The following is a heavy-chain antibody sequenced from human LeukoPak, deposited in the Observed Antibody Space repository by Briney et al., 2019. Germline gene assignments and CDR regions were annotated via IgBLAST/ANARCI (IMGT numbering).Heavy chain of an antibody. Sequence: PGGSLRLSCAASGFTFDDYGMSWVRQAPGKGLEWVSGINWNSGSIGYADSVKGRFTISRDNAKNSLYLQMNSLRAEDTALYYCANTMGATGGAFDYWGQGTLVAVSS. CDR2: INWNSGSI. D-gene: IGHD1-26*01. V-gene: IGHV3-20*04. CDR1: GFTFDDYG. J-gene: IGHJ4*02. CDR3: ANTMGATGGAFDY.